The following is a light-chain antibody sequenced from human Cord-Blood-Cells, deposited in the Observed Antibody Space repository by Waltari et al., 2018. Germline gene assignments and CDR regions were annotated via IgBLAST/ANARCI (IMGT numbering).Light chain of an antibody. CDR1: RTAVGRYNL. CDR3: CSYAGSSTYV. J-gene: IGLJ1*01. CDR2: EGS. Sequence: QSALTQPASVSGSPGQSITIYCTGTRTAVGRYNLVSWYQHHPGKAPKLMIYEGSKPPSGVSNRFSGSKSGNTASLTISGLQAEDEADYYCCSYAGSSTYVFGTGTKVTVL. V-gene: IGLV2-23*01.